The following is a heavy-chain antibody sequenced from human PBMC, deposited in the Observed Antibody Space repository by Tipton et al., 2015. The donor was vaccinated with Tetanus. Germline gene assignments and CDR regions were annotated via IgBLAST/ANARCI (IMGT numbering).Heavy chain of an antibody. J-gene: IGHJ6*02. CDR3: ARERIEAFYYHGLDV. V-gene: IGHV4-59*01. Sequence: LRLSCTVSGGSISSFYWYWIRQPPGKGLEWIAYIYQNGDANYNPSLQSRVTISVDTSKNQFSLQLAFMTAADTAIYYCARERIEAFYYHGLDVWGPGTTVTVSS. D-gene: IGHD2-21*01. CDR2: IYQNGDA. CDR1: GGSISSFY.